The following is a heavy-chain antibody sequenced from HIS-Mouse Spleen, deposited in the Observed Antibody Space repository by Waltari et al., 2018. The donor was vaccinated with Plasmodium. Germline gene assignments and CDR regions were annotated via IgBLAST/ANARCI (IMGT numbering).Heavy chain of an antibody. Sequence: EVQLVESGGGLIKPGGSLRLSCAASGFTVRSNYMSWGRQAPGKGLEWVSVIYSGGSTYYADSVKGRFTISRDNSKNTLYLQMNSLRAEDTAVYYCARDNWGSSYYYYGMDVWGQGTTVTVSS. V-gene: IGHV3-53*01. D-gene: IGHD7-27*01. CDR3: ARDNWGSSYYYYGMDV. J-gene: IGHJ6*02. CDR2: IYSGGST. CDR1: GFTVRSNY.